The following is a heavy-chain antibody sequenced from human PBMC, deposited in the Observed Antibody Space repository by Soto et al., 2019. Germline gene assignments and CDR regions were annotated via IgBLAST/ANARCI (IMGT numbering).Heavy chain of an antibody. Sequence: ASVKVSCKASGYTFTSYDINWVRQATGQGLEWMGWMNPNSGNTGYAQKFQGRVTMTRNTSISTAYMELSSLRSEDTAVYYCARGRRGRRITIFGVIIPDAFDIWGQGTMVTVSS. CDR1: GYTFTSYD. V-gene: IGHV1-8*01. D-gene: IGHD3-3*01. J-gene: IGHJ3*02. CDR3: ARGRRGRRITIFGVIIPDAFDI. CDR2: MNPNSGNT.